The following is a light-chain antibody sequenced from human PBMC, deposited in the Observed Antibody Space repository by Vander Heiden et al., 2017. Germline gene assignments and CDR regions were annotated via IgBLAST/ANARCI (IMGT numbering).Light chain of an antibody. CDR3: IQAPQTIT. J-gene: IGKJ5*01. Sequence: DIVITQSLLSLPVTPGGPASIPCRSSQSLLHSNGYDYLDWYLRKPGQSPQLLIYLGSTRAPGRSGRCSASGEGTDFTRRISSVEAEDVGGYYCIQAPQTITFGQGTRLEIK. CDR1: QSLLHSNGYDY. CDR2: LGS. V-gene: IGKV2-28*01.